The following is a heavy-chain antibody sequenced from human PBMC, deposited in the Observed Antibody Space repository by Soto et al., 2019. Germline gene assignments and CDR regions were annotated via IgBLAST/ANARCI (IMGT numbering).Heavy chain of an antibody. J-gene: IGHJ4*02. V-gene: IGHV3-23*01. CDR3: AKRDSYGFSYFDY. CDR1: GFTFSSYA. Sequence: EVQLLESGGGLVQPEGSLRLSCAASGFTFSSYAMSWVRQAPGKGLEWVSAISGSGGSTYYADSVKGRFTISRDNSKNTLYLQMNSLRAEDTAVYYCAKRDSYGFSYFDYWGQGPLVTVSS. CDR2: ISGSGGST. D-gene: IGHD5-18*01.